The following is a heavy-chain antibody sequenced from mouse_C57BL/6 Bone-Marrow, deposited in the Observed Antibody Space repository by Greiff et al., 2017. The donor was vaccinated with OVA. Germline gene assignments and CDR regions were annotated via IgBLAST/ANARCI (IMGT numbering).Heavy chain of an antibody. CDR2: INPNNGGT. Sequence: EVQLQQSGPELVKPGASVKIPCKASGYTFTDYNMDWVKQSHGKSLEWIGDINPNNGGTIYNQKFKGKATLTVDKSSSTAYMERRSLTSENTAVYSCARGIYSRYAIDYWGKGASVTVSS. CDR1: GYTFTDYN. D-gene: IGHD2-3*01. CDR3: ARGIYSRYAIDY. V-gene: IGHV1-18*01. J-gene: IGHJ4*01.